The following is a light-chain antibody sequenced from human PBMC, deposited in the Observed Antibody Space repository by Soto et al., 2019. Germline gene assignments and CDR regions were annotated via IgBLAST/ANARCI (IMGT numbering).Light chain of an antibody. J-gene: IGKJ2*01. CDR1: QSISKW. Sequence: DIQLTQSPSTLSASVGDRVTITCRASQSISKWLAWYQHKPGKAPNLLIFDASRLHSGVPSRFNASGSGTEFTLTIDGLQPDDFATYYCQQYNLYSSSPFGQGTKLES. CDR2: DAS. CDR3: QQYNLYSSSP. V-gene: IGKV1-5*01.